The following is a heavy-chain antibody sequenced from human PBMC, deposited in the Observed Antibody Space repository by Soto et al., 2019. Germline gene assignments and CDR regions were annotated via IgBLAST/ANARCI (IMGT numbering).Heavy chain of an antibody. Sequence: QLHLQESGPGLVKPSETLSLTCTVTGVSIGTSGDYWGWVRQPPGKGLEWIGSVYRTGSVYYNPSLSIPSLESRLSITVDTSKNQFSLKLRSVTAADTAVYYCVDVFTGSTFGYWGQGTLVTVSS. CDR2: VYRTGSV. J-gene: IGHJ4*02. V-gene: IGHV4-39*01. CDR1: GVSIGTSGDY. D-gene: IGHD3-9*01. CDR3: VDVFTGSTFGY.